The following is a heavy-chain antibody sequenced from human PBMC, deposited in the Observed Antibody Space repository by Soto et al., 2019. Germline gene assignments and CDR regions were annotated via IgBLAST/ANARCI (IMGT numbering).Heavy chain of an antibody. CDR3: ARLPYTWNYYFDY. CDR1: GGSTSSTSHY. J-gene: IGHJ4*02. D-gene: IGHD1-7*01. V-gene: IGHV4-39*01. CDR2: IYSSGNT. Sequence: SETLSLTCTVSGGSTSSTSHYWGWVRQPPGKGLEWIGSIYSSGNTYYNPSLKSRVTISVDTSKNQFSLKLSSVTAADTAVYYCARLPYTWNYYFDYWGRGTLVTVSS.